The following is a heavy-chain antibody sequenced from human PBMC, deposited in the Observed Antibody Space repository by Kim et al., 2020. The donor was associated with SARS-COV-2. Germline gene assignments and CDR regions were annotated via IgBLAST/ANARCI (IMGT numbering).Heavy chain of an antibody. J-gene: IGHJ4*02. CDR2: ISWNSGSI. V-gene: IGHV3-9*01. CDR1: GFTFDDYA. CDR3: AKDIHY. Sequence: GGSLRLSCAASGFTFDDYAMHWVRQAPGKGLEWVSGISWNSGSIGYADSVKGRFTISRDNAKNSLYLQMNSLRAEDTALYYCAKDIHYWGQGTLVTVSS.